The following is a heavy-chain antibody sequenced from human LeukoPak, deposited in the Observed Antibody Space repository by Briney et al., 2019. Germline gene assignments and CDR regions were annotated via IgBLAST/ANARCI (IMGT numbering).Heavy chain of an antibody. J-gene: IGHJ2*01. CDR1: GLNVSNHY. D-gene: IGHD3-10*01. CDR3: VRDQAYYGSGSYSWYYDL. V-gene: IGHV3-66*01. CDR2: VYSGGNT. Sequence: GGSLRLSCAASGLNVSNHYMSWVRQGPGKGLEWVSIVYSGGNTHYAASVKGRFNMSRDTSENTLYLQMNSLRDDDTAVYFCVRDQAYYGSGSYSWYYDLWGRGTLVTVSS.